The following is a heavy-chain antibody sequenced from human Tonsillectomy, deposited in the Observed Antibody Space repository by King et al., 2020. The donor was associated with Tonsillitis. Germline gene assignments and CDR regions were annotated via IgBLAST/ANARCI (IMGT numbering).Heavy chain of an antibody. CDR1: GYTLTDYY. CDR2: INAKSGGT. Sequence: VQLVESGAEVKKPGASVKVSCKASGYTLTDYYMHWVRQAPGQGLEWLGWINAKSGGTNYAQKFQGRVTMTRGTSIRTAYMELSRVRSDDTAVYYCARDPSRGAATADDAFDIWGQGTMVTVS. CDR3: ARDPSRGAATADDAFDI. D-gene: IGHD6-13*01. J-gene: IGHJ3*02. V-gene: IGHV1-2*02.